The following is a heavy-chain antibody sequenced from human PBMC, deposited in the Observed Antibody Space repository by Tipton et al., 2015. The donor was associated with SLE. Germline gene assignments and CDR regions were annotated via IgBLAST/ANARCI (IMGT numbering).Heavy chain of an antibody. CDR3: ARLVVVTAREEYFQH. D-gene: IGHD2-21*02. J-gene: IGHJ1*01. V-gene: IGHV4-34*01. CDR1: GGSFSGYY. CDR2: INHSGST. Sequence: TLSLTCAVYGGSFSGYYWSWIRQPPGKGLEWIGEINHSGSTNYNPSLKSRVTISVDTSKNQFSLKLSSVTAADTAVYYCARLVVVTAREEYFQHWGQGTLVTVSP.